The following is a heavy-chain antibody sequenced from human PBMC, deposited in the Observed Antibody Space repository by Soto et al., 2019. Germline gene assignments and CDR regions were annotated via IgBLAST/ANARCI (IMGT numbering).Heavy chain of an antibody. CDR3: AATGGHYFGLDV. D-gene: IGHD2-8*02. J-gene: IGHJ6*02. V-gene: IGHV1-18*01. CDR1: DHTFTYYR. Sequence: QVQLLQSGGEVKKPGASVKVSCNSSDHTFTYYRINWVRRAPGQGLEWMGWISGYNGNTKYAQKFQDRVTMSADTSTRTAYMEMRSLTSDDTAVYFCAATGGHYFGLDVWGQGTTVTVSS. CDR2: ISGYNGNT.